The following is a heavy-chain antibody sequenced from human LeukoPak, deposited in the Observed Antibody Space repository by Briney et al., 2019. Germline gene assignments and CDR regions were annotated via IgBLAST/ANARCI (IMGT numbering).Heavy chain of an antibody. CDR3: ASTAAATDPPGF. Sequence: GGSLRLSCSASGFTFSDYAMDWVRQAPGKGPECVAVISSDVYDGTTEYYADPVKGRFTISRDNSKNTVYLQMNSLRGEDTAVYYCASTAAATDPPGFWGQGTLVTVSS. CDR1: GFTFSDYA. J-gene: IGHJ4*02. V-gene: IGHV3-30-3*01. D-gene: IGHD6-13*01. CDR2: ISSDVYDGTTE.